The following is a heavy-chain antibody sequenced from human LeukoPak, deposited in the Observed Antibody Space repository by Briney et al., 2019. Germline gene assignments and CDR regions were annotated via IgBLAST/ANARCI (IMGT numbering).Heavy chain of an antibody. CDR3: ARGLGSSGYYSYFDY. CDR1: GGTFSSYA. J-gene: IGHJ4*02. V-gene: IGHV1-69*05. CDR2: IIHIFGTA. Sequence: ASVKVSCKASGGTFSSYAINWVRQAPGQGLEWMGGIIHIFGTANYAQKFQGRVTITTDESTSTAYMELSSLRSEDTAVYYCARGLGSSGYYSYFDYWGQGTLVTVSS. D-gene: IGHD3-22*01.